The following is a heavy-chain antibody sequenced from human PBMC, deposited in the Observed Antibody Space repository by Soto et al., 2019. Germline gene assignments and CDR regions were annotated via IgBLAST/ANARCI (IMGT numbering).Heavy chain of an antibody. CDR1: GYTFTSYG. V-gene: IGHV1-18*01. J-gene: IGHJ6*02. CDR3: ARDSVYGDQEYYYVMDV. Sequence: QVQLVQSGAEVKKPGASVKVSCKASGYTFTSYGISWVRQAPGQGLEWMGWISAYNGNTNYAQTLQGRVTMTTDTSTRTAYMERRSLRSDDTAVYYCARDSVYGDQEYYYVMDVWGQGTTVTVSS. CDR2: ISAYNGNT. D-gene: IGHD4-17*01.